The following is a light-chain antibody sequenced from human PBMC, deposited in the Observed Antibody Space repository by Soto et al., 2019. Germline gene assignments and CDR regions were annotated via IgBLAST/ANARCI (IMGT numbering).Light chain of an antibody. CDR2: STN. CDR3: LLYYVGQLGV. V-gene: IGLV7-43*01. J-gene: IGLJ2*01. CDR1: TGAVTSSNY. Sequence: QAVVTQEPSLTVSPGGTVTLTCAVYTGAVTSSNYPNWFQQKPGQAPRALIYSTNHKYSWTPARFSGSLLGGKAALTLSGGQHADEADSCCLLYYVGQLGVFGGGTKVTVL.